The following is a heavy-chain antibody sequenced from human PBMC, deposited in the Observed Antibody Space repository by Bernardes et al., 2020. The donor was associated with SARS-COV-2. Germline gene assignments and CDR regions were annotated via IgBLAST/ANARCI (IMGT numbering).Heavy chain of an antibody. CDR3: AKDSTVGSSRYGVLSFDS. Sequence: SLSLSRAASGFSFRNYAMGWVRQVPGQGLEWVSGISGSGLGIQYANSVRGRFTVSRDDSKTTMYMEMNNLRAEDTAIYYCAKDSTVGSSRYGVLSFDSWGQGTLVTVSS. CDR1: GFSFRNYA. J-gene: IGHJ4*02. D-gene: IGHD3-3*01. CDR2: ISGSGLGI. V-gene: IGHV3-23*01.